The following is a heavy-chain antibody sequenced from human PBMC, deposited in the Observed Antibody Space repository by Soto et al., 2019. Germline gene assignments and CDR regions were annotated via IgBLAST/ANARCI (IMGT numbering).Heavy chain of an antibody. V-gene: IGHV4-38-2*01. CDR2: IYHSGST. CDR3: ACLGAATYYFDY. J-gene: IGHJ4*02. Sequence: PSETLSLTCAVSGHSISSGFYYWGWIRQPPGKGLEWIGSIYHSGSTYYNPSLKSRVTISVDTSKNQFSLKLSSVTAADTAVYYCACLGAATYYFDYWGQGTLVTVSS. D-gene: IGHD2-15*01. CDR1: GHSISSGFYY.